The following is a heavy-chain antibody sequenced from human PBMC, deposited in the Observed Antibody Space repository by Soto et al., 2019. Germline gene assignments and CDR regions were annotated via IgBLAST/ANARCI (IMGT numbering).Heavy chain of an antibody. CDR1: GGTFSSYA. Sequence: RASVKVSCKASGGTFSSYAISWVRQAPGQGLEWMGGIIPIFGTANYAQKFQGRVTITADESTSTAYMELSSLRSEDTAVYYCARSREGRDYDFWSGYLIDAFDIWGQGTMVTVSS. CDR2: IIPIFGTA. J-gene: IGHJ3*02. V-gene: IGHV1-69*13. CDR3: ARSREGRDYDFWSGYLIDAFDI. D-gene: IGHD3-3*01.